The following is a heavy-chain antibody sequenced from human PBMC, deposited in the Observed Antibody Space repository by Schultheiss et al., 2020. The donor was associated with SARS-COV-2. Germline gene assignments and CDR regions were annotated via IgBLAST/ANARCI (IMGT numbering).Heavy chain of an antibody. CDR2: VYYTGST. CDR3: ARAMTTVTQIDY. Sequence: SETLSLTCTVSGGSVSDGSYYWTWIRQSPGKGLEWIGNVYYTGSTNYNPSLGSRFSISVDTSKNQLSLKLSSLTAADTAVYYCARAMTTVTQIDYWGQGTLVTVSS. D-gene: IGHD4-11*01. CDR1: GGSVSDGSYY. J-gene: IGHJ4*02. V-gene: IGHV4-61*01.